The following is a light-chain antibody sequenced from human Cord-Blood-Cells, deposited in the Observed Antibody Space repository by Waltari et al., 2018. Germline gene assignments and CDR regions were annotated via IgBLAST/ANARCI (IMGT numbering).Light chain of an antibody. CDR3: QSYDSSLSGSV. V-gene: IGLV1-40*01. J-gene: IGLJ3*02. Sequence: QSVLTKPPSVSGAPGQRVTISCTGSSSNIGAGYDVHWYPQLPGTAPKLLIYGNSNRPSGVPDRCSGSKSGTSASLAITGRQAEDEADYYCQSYDSSLSGSVFGGGTKLTVL. CDR2: GNS. CDR1: SSNIGAGYD.